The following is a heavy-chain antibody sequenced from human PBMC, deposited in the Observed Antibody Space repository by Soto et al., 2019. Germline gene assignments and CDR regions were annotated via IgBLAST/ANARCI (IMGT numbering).Heavy chain of an antibody. CDR2: ISGSGGST. CDR3: AKDVVVVAATPSNAFDI. D-gene: IGHD2-15*01. CDR1: GFTFSSYA. Sequence: EVQLLESGGGLVQPGGSLRLSCAASGFTFSSYAMSWVRQAPGKGLEWVSAISGSGGSTYYADSVKGRFTISRDNSKNTLYLQMNSLRAEDTAVYYCAKDVVVVAATPSNAFDIWGQGTMVTVSS. V-gene: IGHV3-23*01. J-gene: IGHJ3*02.